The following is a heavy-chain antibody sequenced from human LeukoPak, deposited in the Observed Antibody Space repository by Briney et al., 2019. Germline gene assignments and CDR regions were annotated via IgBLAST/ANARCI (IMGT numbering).Heavy chain of an antibody. CDR2: IYSGGST. J-gene: IGHJ4*02. V-gene: IGHV3-53*01. CDR1: GFTVSSNY. Sequence: GGSLRLSCAASGFTVSSNYMSWVRQAPGKGLEWVSVIYSGGSTYYADSVKGRFTISRDNSKNTLYLQMNSLRAEDTAVYYCARGEYYYDSSGYYFDYWGQGTLVTVSS. D-gene: IGHD3-22*01. CDR3: ARGEYYYDSSGYYFDY.